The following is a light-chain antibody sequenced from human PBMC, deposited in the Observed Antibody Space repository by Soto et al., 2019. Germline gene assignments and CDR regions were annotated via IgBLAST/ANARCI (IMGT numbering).Light chain of an antibody. CDR1: SSDVGGHNY. V-gene: IGLV2-14*01. Sequence: QSALTQPASVSGSLGQSITISCTGTSSDVGGHNYVSWYQQHPGQAPKLLIHEVTNRPSGISDRFSGSKSANTASLTISDLQAEDEAHYYCSSYTTFRTPHVAFGGGTKLTVL. CDR2: EVT. J-gene: IGLJ2*01. CDR3: SSYTTFRTPHVA.